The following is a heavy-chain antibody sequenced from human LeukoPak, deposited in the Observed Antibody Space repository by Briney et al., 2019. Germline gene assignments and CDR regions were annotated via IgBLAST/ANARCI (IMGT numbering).Heavy chain of an antibody. Sequence: ASVKVSCRASGYTFTSYYMHWVRQAPGQGLEWMGIINPSGGSTSYAQKFQGRVTMTRDTSTSTVYMGLSSLTSEDTAVYYCARETMKVVVTFDYWGQGTLVTVSS. CDR2: INPSGGST. V-gene: IGHV1-46*01. J-gene: IGHJ4*02. CDR1: GYTFTSYY. D-gene: IGHD3-22*01. CDR3: ARETMKVVVTFDY.